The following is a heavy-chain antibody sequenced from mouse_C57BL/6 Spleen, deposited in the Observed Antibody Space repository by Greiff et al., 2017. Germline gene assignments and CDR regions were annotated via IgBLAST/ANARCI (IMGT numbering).Heavy chain of an antibody. V-gene: IGHV1-77*01. J-gene: IGHJ3*01. Sequence: VQLQESEAELVKPGASVKISCKASGYTFTDHYINWVKQRPGQGLEWIGNICPGGGSTYYNEKFKGKATLTADKSSSTAYMQLSSLTSEDSAVYFCARSGCDYAMAYWGQGTLVTVSA. CDR1: GYTFTDHY. D-gene: IGHD2-4*01. CDR3: ARSGCDYAMAY. CDR2: ICPGGGST.